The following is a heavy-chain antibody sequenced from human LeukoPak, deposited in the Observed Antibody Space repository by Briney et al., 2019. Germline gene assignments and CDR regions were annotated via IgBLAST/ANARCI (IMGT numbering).Heavy chain of an antibody. CDR2: IYTSGST. D-gene: IGHD1-14*01. CDR1: GGSISSYY. J-gene: IGHJ6*03. V-gene: IGHV4-4*07. CDR3: ARDVTPQDYYYYYMDV. Sequence: SETLSLTCTVSGGSISSYYWSWIRQPAGKGLEWIGRIYTSGSTNYNPSLKSRVTMSVDTSKNQFSLKLSSVTAADTAVYYCARDVTPQDYYYYYMDVWGKGTTVTVSS.